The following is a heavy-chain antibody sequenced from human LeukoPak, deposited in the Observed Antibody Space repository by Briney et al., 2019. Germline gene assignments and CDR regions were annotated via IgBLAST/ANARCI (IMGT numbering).Heavy chain of an antibody. Sequence: ASVKVSCKASGYTFTSYGISWVRQAPGQGFEWMGWISAYNGNTNYAQKFQGRVTMTRDTSISTAYMELSRLRSVDTAVYYCARDFTTYCTNGVCSDRNWFDPWGQGTLVTVSS. V-gene: IGHV1-18*01. D-gene: IGHD2-8*01. CDR2: ISAYNGNT. CDR1: GYTFTSYG. CDR3: ARDFTTYCTNGVCSDRNWFDP. J-gene: IGHJ5*02.